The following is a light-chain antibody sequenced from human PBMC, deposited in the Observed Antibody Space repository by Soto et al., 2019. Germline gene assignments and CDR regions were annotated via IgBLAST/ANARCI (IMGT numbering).Light chain of an antibody. CDR2: AAY. J-gene: IGKJ4*01. CDR3: QQSYSHTPT. Sequence: DIQMTHSPSSLSASVGYRFSITCRASQSISSYLYWYQQKPGKAPKLMVFAAYSLQSGVPSRLSGSGSGTDLTITISSLKTEDFATCYCQQSYSHTPTFGGGTKVDI. CDR1: QSISSY. V-gene: IGKV1-39*01.